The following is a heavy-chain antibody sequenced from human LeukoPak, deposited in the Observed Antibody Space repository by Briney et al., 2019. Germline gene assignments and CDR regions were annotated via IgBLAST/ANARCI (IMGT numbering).Heavy chain of an antibody. V-gene: IGHV4-38-2*02. Sequence: PSETLSLTCTVSGYSISSGYYWGWIRQPPGKGLEWIGSIYHSGSTYYNPSLKSRVTISVDTSKNRFSLKLSSVTAADTAVYYCARSIYCSGGICLYWYFDLWGRGTLVTVSS. CDR3: ARSIYCSGGICLYWYFDL. J-gene: IGHJ2*01. CDR1: GYSISSGYY. CDR2: IYHSGST. D-gene: IGHD2-15*01.